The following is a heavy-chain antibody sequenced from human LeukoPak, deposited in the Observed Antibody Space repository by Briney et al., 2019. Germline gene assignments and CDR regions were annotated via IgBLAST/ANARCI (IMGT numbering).Heavy chain of an antibody. V-gene: IGHV4-34*01. CDR1: GGSFSGYY. CDR2: INHSRST. Sequence: SETLSLTCAVYGGSFSGYYWSWIRQPPGKGLVWIGEINHSRSTNYNPSLKSRVTISVDTSKNQFSLKLSSVTAADTAVYYCARAGNRIQLWTYTPYHFDYWGQGTLVTVSS. J-gene: IGHJ4*02. CDR3: ARAGNRIQLWTYTPYHFDY. D-gene: IGHD5-18*01.